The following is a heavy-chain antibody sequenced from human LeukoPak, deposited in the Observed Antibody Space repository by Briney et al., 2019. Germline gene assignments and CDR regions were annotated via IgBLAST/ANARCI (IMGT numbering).Heavy chain of an antibody. Sequence: ASVTVSCKASVGTFSSYAISWVRQAPGQGLEWMGRIIPILGIANYAQKFHGRVTITADKSTSTAYMELSSLRSEDTAVYYCARDDYSTRWGQGTLVTVSS. J-gene: IGHJ4*02. D-gene: IGHD4-11*01. CDR2: IIPILGIA. V-gene: IGHV1-69*04. CDR3: ARDDYSTR. CDR1: VGTFSSYA.